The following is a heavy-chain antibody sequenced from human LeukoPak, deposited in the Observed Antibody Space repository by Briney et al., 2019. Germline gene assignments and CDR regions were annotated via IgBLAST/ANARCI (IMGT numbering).Heavy chain of an antibody. D-gene: IGHD3-10*01. J-gene: IGHJ4*02. Sequence: PGGSLRLSCAASGFTFSDYYMSWIRQAPGKGLEWVSYISSSGSTIYYADSVKGRFTISRDNAKNSLYLQMNSLRAEDTAVYCCARAPQYFRYGSSEDYWGQGTLVTVSS. V-gene: IGHV3-11*01. CDR1: GFTFSDYY. CDR2: ISSSGSTI. CDR3: ARAPQYFRYGSSEDY.